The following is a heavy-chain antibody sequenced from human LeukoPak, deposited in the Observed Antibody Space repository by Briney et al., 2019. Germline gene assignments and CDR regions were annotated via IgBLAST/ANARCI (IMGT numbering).Heavy chain of an antibody. V-gene: IGHV3-7*01. CDR3: AAQYDSSEMDV. Sequence: GGSLRLSCAASGFTFSSYWMSWVRQAPGKGLEWVANIKQDGSEKYYVDSVKGRFTISRDNAKNSLYLQMNSLRAEDTAVYYCAAQYDSSEMDVWGKGTTVTVSS. J-gene: IGHJ6*04. D-gene: IGHD3-22*01. CDR2: IKQDGSEK. CDR1: GFTFSSYW.